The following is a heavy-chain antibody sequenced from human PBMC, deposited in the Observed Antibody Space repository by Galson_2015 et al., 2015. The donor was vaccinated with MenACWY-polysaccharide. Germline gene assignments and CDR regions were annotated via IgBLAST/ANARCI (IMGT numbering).Heavy chain of an antibody. V-gene: IGHV3-74*01. J-gene: IGHJ4*02. CDR3: ARRVGSYYDS. D-gene: IGHD3-10*01. CDR2: INNDATTI. Sequence: SLRLSCAASGFTFSSDWMHWVRQAPGKGLVWVSRINNDATTINYADSVKGRFIISRDNAKNTLYLQMNSLRAEDTAVYYCARRVGSYYDSWGQGTLVTVSS. CDR1: GFTFSSDW.